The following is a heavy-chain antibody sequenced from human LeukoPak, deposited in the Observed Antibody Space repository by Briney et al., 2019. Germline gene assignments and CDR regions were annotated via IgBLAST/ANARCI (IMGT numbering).Heavy chain of an antibody. Sequence: PGTSLRLSCAASGFTFDDYAMHWVRQPPGKGLEWVSGINWNSGRIAYEDSVKGRFTISRDNAKNSLYLQMNSLKAEDMALYYCARGHSSGWYSIDYWGQGTLVIVSS. CDR1: GFTFDDYA. V-gene: IGHV3-9*03. D-gene: IGHD6-19*01. CDR2: INWNSGRI. J-gene: IGHJ4*02. CDR3: ARGHSSGWYSIDY.